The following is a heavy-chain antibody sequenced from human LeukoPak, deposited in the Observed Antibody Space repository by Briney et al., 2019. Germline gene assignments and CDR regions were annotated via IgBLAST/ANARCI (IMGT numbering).Heavy chain of an antibody. CDR1: GGSISSCY. Sequence: SETLSLTCIVSGGSISSCYWSWIRQPPGKGLEWIGYIYYSGSTNYNPSLKSRVTISVDTSKNQFSLKLSSVTAADTAVYYCARRPITDYYYYGMDVWGQGTTVTVSS. V-gene: IGHV4-59*08. D-gene: IGHD5-24*01. CDR3: ARRPITDYYYYGMDV. CDR2: IYYSGST. J-gene: IGHJ6*02.